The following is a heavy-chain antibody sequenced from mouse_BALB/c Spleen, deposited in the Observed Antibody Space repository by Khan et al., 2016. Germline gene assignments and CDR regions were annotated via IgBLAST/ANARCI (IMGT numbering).Heavy chain of an antibody. D-gene: IGHD2-14*01. CDR3: GRAGNHRYAGAMAY. Sequence: EVELVASGGGLVQPGGSRKLSCAASGFTFSSFGMHWVRQAPEKGLEWVAYISSGSSTIYYADTVKGRFTISRDNPKNTLFLQMTSLRSEDTAMYTCGRAGNHRYAGAMAYWGQGAAVPVTP. CDR1: GFTFSSFG. CDR2: ISSGSSTI. V-gene: IGHV5-17*02. J-gene: IGHJ4*01.